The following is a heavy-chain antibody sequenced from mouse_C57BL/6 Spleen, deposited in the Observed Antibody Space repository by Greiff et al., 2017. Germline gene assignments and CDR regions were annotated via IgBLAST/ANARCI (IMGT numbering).Heavy chain of an antibody. V-gene: IGHV1-37*01. J-gene: IGHJ3*01. CDR1: GFSFTGYF. CDR3: ASDGSSPSWFAY. Sequence: VQLQQSGPELVKPGASVKISCTASGFSFTGYFMNWVKQRYGKSLEWIGRINPYNGDTFYNQKFKGKATFTVNKSSSTAHMELLSLTSEDYAVYYCASDGSSPSWFAYWGQGTLVTVSA. D-gene: IGHD1-1*01. CDR2: INPYNGDT.